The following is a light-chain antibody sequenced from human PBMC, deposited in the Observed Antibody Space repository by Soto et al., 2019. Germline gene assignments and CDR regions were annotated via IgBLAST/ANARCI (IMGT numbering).Light chain of an antibody. CDR1: QSVSSSY. Sequence: EIVLTQSPGTLFLSPGERATLSCRASQSVSSSYLAWYQQKPGQAPRLLIYGASSRATGIPDRFSGSASGTDFTLTISRLEPEDFAVYFCQQYSDLPMTFGQGTRLEIK. CDR3: QQYSDLPMT. CDR2: GAS. J-gene: IGKJ5*01. V-gene: IGKV3-20*01.